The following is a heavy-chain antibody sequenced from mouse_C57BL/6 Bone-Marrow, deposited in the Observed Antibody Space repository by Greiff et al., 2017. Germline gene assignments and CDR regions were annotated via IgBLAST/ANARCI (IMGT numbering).Heavy chain of an antibody. CDR1: GFTFSDYY. CDR2: ISNGGGST. CDR3: ARLHGYYLFDY. V-gene: IGHV5-12*01. Sequence: EVNLVESGGGLVQPGGSLKLSCAASGFTFSDYYMYWVRQTPEKRLEWVAYISNGGGSTYYPDTVKGRFTISRDNAKNTLYLQMSRLKSEDTAMYYCARLHGYYLFDYWGQGTTLTVSS. D-gene: IGHD2-3*01. J-gene: IGHJ2*01.